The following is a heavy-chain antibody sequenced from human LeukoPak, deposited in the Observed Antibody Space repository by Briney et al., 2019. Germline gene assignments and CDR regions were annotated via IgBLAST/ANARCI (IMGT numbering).Heavy chain of an antibody. CDR1: GYSFTTYW. CDR2: TYPADSTA. Sequence: GESLKISCKASGYSFTTYWIGWVRQVPGKGLEWVGITYPADSTAKYSPSFQGQVTISVDKSISTAYLQWSSLKASDTAMYYCARLRGLLRGYSYGPAKEFDYWGQGTLVTVSS. V-gene: IGHV5-51*01. D-gene: IGHD5-18*01. CDR3: ARLRGLLRGYSYGPAKEFDY. J-gene: IGHJ4*02.